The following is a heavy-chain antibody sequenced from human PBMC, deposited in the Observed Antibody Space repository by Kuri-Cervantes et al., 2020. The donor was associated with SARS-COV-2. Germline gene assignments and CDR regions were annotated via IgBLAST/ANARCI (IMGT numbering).Heavy chain of an antibody. V-gene: IGHV1-18*01. CDR1: GYTFTSYG. CDR3: ASFCSSTSCYAGPTEYFQH. CDR2: ISAYNGNT. Sequence: ASVKVSCKASGYTFTSYGISWVRQAPGQGLEWMGWISAYNGNTNYAQKLQGRVTMTTDTSTSTAYMELRSLRSDDTAVYYCASFCSSTSCYAGPTEYFQHWGQGTLVTVSS. D-gene: IGHD2-2*01. J-gene: IGHJ1*01.